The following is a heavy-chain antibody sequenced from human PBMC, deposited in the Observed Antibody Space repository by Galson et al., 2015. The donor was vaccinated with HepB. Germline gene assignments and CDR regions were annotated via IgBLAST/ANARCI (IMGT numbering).Heavy chain of an antibody. CDR1: GYTFISYG. D-gene: IGHD2-21*01. Sequence: SVKVSCKASGYTFISYGITWVRQAPGQGLEWMGIINPSGGSTSYAQKFQGRVTMTRDTSTSTVYMELSSLRSEDTAVYYCAIVGSGGLDAFDIWGQGTMVTVSS. CDR2: INPSGGST. J-gene: IGHJ3*02. CDR3: AIVGSGGLDAFDI. V-gene: IGHV1-46*01.